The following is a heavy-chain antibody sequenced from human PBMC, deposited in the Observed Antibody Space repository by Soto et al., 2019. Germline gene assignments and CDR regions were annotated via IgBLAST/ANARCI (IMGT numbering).Heavy chain of an antibody. CDR1: GYTFTSYA. J-gene: IGHJ5*02. V-gene: IGHV1-3*01. D-gene: IGHD6-13*01. CDR3: ARDSRIAAAAGSGGLFDP. CDR2: INAGNGNT. Sequence: GASVKVSCKASGYTFTSYAMHWVRQAPGQRLEWMGWINAGNGNTKYSQKFQGRVTITRDTSASTAYMELSSLRSEDTAVYYCARDSRIAAAAGSGGLFDPWGQGTLVTVSS.